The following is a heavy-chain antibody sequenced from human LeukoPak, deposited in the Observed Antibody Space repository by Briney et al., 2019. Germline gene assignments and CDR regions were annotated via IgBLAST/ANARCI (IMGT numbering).Heavy chain of an antibody. Sequence: ASVKVSCKASGYTFTGYYMHWVRQAPGQGLEWVGWINPNSGGTNYAQKFQGRVTMTRDTSISTAYMELSRLRSEDTAVYYCAIGDRVGVVDHGLDIWGQGTIVTVSS. D-gene: IGHD3-3*01. CDR2: INPNSGGT. CDR3: AIGDRVGVVDHGLDI. J-gene: IGHJ3*02. CDR1: GYTFTGYY. V-gene: IGHV1-2*02.